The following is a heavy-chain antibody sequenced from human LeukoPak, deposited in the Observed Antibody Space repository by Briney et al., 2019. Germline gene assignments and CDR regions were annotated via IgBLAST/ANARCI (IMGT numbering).Heavy chain of an antibody. CDR1: GFTFSSYA. J-gene: IGHJ3*02. CDR3: ARDWLGSGDAFDI. V-gene: IGHV3-23*01. CDR2: ISGSGGST. D-gene: IGHD2-15*01. Sequence: GGSLRLSCAASGFTFSSYAMSWVRQAPGKGLEWVSAISGSGGSTYYADSVKGRFTISRDNSKNTLYLQMNSLRAEDTAVYYCARDWLGSGDAFDIWGQGTMVTVSS.